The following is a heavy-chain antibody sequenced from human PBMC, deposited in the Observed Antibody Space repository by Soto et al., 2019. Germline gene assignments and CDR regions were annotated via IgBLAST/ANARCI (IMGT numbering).Heavy chain of an antibody. CDR3: ARVDIAARPTFVYFQH. Sequence: SVKVSCKASGGTFSSYAISWVRQGPGQGLEWMGGVIPIFGTANYAQKFQGRVTITADESTRTAYMELSSLRSEDTAVYYCARVDIAARPTFVYFQHWGQGTLVTVSS. D-gene: IGHD6-6*01. CDR1: GGTFSSYA. CDR2: VIPIFGTA. J-gene: IGHJ1*01. V-gene: IGHV1-69*13.